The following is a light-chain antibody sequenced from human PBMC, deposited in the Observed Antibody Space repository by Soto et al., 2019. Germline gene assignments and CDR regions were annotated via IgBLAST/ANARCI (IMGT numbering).Light chain of an antibody. V-gene: IGKV3-20*01. CDR3: QQFGSSPRGT. Sequence: EIVLTQSPGTLSLSPGERATLSCRASQSVSSSYLAWYQQKPGQAPRLLIYGASSRATATPDRFSGSGSGTDFTLTISRLEPEDFAVYYCQQFGSSPRGTFGQGTKVEIK. CDR2: GAS. CDR1: QSVSSSY. J-gene: IGKJ1*01.